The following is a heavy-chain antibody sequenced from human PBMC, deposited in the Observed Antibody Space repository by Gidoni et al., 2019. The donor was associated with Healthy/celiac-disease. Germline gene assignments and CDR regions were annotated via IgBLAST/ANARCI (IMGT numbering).Heavy chain of an antibody. Sequence: QVQLVQSGAEVKNPGSSVQVSCKASGGTFRTHAVSWVRQAPGQGLEWMGRLIPILGITNYAQKFQGRVTITADKATSTAYMELSSLRSEDTAVYYGARDPQGYYYGSGSYYTFRWNWFDPWGQGTLVTVSS. V-gene: IGHV1-69*04. CDR3: ARDPQGYYYGSGSYYTFRWNWFDP. CDR1: GGTFRTHA. J-gene: IGHJ5*02. CDR2: LIPILGIT. D-gene: IGHD3-10*01.